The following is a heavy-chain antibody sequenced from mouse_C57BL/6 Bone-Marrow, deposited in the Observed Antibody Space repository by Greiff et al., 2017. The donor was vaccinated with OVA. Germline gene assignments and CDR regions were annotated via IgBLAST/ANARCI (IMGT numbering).Heavy chain of an antibody. V-gene: IGHV1-55*01. CDR1: GYTFTRYW. D-gene: IGHD1-1*01. CDR2: IYPGSGST. Sequence: VQLQQSGAELVKPGASVKMSCKASGYTFTRYWITCVKPRPGQGLEWIGDIYPGSGSTNYNEKFKSKATLTVDTSSSTAYMQLSSLTSEDSAVYYCARGEYYGSSYVWYFDVWGTGTTVTVSS. CDR3: ARGEYYGSSYVWYFDV. J-gene: IGHJ1*03.